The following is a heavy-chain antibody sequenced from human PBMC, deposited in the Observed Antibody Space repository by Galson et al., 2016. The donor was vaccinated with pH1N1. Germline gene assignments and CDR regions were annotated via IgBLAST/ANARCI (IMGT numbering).Heavy chain of an antibody. D-gene: IGHD2-21*02. V-gene: IGHV1-8*01. J-gene: IGHJ2*01. Sequence: QSGAEVKKPGSSVKVSCKASGYTFTNFDINWVRQATGQGLEWMGWMNPNSGNTGYAQKFQGRVTMTRNTSIRTAYMELSSLRSEDTAIYYCAIMYCGGDCPPGYFDLWGRGTLVTVSS. CDR2: MNPNSGNT. CDR1: GYTFTNFD. CDR3: AIMYCGGDCPPGYFDL.